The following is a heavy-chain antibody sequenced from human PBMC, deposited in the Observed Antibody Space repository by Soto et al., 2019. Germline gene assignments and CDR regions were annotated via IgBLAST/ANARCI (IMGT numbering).Heavy chain of an antibody. CDR3: ARDLGYCSGGSCGRVDP. CDR2: IIPTLGIA. CDR1: GGTFSSYT. D-gene: IGHD2-15*01. J-gene: IGHJ5*02. Sequence: SVKVSCKASGGTFSSYTISWVRQAPGQGLEWMGRIIPTLGIANYAQKFQGRVTITADKSTSTAYMELSSLRSEDTAVYYCARDLGYCSGGSCGRVDPWGQGTXVTVSS. V-gene: IGHV1-69*04.